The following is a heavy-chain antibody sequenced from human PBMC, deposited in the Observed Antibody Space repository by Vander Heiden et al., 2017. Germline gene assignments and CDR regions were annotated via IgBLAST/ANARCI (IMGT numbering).Heavy chain of an antibody. J-gene: IGHJ4*02. V-gene: IGHV3-20*01. Sequence: EVQLVESGGGVVRPGGSLRLSCAASGFTFDDYGMSWVRQAPGKGPEWVSGITRNGAGTGYADSVQGRFTISRDNAKNSLYLQMNSLRAEDTALYHCVRDGLGSGFDFWGQGTLVTVSS. CDR2: ITRNGAGT. D-gene: IGHD6-19*01. CDR1: GFTFDDYG. CDR3: VRDGLGSGFDF.